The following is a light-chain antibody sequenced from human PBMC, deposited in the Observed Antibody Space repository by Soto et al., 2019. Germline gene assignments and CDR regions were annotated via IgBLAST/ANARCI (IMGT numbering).Light chain of an antibody. CDR1: SSDVGGYNY. Sequence: QSVLTQPASVSGSPGQSITISCTGTSSDVGGYNYVSWYQQHPGKAPKLMIYDVSDRPSGVSNRFSGSKSGNTASLTISGXXXXXXXXXXCSSYTSSSTLYVFGTGTKLTV. J-gene: IGLJ1*01. CDR2: DVS. CDR3: SSYTSSSTLYV. V-gene: IGLV2-14*01.